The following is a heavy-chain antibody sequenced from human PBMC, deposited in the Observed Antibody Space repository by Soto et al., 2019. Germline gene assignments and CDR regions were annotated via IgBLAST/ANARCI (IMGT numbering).Heavy chain of an antibody. V-gene: IGHV3-7*03. Sequence: VQLVESGGGLVQPGGSLRLSCAASGFAFNDYWMGWVRQAPGKGLEWVANIKQDEGEKNYVDSVKGRFTISRDNAKNSLYLQMTSLTAEDTAVYFCARDKFSGTYYVRGITYYFDYWGQGALVTVSS. D-gene: IGHD1-26*01. CDR2: IKQDEGEK. CDR1: GFAFNDYW. CDR3: ARDKFSGTYYVRGITYYFDY. J-gene: IGHJ4*02.